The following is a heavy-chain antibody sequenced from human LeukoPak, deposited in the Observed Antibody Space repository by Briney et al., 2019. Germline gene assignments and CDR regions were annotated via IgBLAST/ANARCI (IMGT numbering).Heavy chain of an antibody. D-gene: IGHD3-10*01. Sequence: SETLSLTCAVYGGSFSGYYWSWIRQPPGKGLEWIGEINHSGSTNYNPSLKSRVTISVDTSKNQFSLKLSSVTAADTAVYYCARGYSGGPPLAAYGTYYYGSGRRYYYGMDVWGQGTTVTVSS. CDR1: GGSFSGYY. CDR2: INHSGST. J-gene: IGHJ6*02. V-gene: IGHV4-34*01. CDR3: ARGYSGGPPLAAYGTYYYGSGRRYYYGMDV.